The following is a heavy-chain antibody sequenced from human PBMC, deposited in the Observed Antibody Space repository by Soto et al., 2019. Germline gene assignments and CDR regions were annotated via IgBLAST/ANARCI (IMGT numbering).Heavy chain of an antibody. CDR2: MSHXRGNT. D-gene: IGHD1-26*01. V-gene: IGHV1-8*01. Sequence: GXSVKXSCKVSGSTFTSFDINWVRQATGQGPEWMXWMSHXRGNTGYAQKXXGRVTMTXXNSKSTAYMELSSLRLEDSAVYYCARGEWELTYWGQGTPVTVS. CDR3: ARGEWELTY. CDR1: GSTFTSFD. J-gene: IGHJ4*02.